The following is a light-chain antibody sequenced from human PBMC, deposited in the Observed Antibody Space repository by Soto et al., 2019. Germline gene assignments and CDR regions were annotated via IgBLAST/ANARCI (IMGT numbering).Light chain of an antibody. CDR2: EVS. CDR3: SSYTSGSTWV. V-gene: IGLV2-14*01. CDR1: SSDVGAYNY. J-gene: IGLJ3*02. Sequence: QSALTQPASVSGSPGQSITISCTETSSDVGAYNYVSWYQQHPGKAPKLMIYEVSNRPSGVSNRFSGSKSGNTASLTISGLQAEDEGDYYCSSYTSGSTWVFGGGTQLTVL.